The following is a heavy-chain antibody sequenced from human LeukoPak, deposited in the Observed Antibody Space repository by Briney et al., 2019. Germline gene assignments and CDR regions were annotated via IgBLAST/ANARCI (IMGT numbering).Heavy chain of an antibody. V-gene: IGHV3-30*04. Sequence: GGSLRLSCAASGFTFSSYAMHWVRQAPGKGLEWVAVISYDGSNKYYADSVKGRFTISRDNAKNSLYLQMNSLRAEDTAVYYCARQWPDYWGQGTLVTVSS. D-gene: IGHD6-19*01. J-gene: IGHJ4*02. CDR1: GFTFSSYA. CDR3: ARQWPDY. CDR2: ISYDGSNK.